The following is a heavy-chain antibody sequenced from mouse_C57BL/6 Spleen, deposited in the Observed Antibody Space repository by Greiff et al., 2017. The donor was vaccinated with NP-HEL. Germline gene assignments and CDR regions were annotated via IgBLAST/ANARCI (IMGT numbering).Heavy chain of an antibody. J-gene: IGHJ3*01. D-gene: IGHD1-1*01. Sequence: QVQLKQSGAELARPGASVKLSCKASGYTFTSYGISWVKQRTGQGLESIGEIYPRSGNTYYNEKFKGKATLTADKSSSTAYMELRSLTSEDSAVYFCGADYGSEAWFAYWGQGTLVTVSA. CDR2: IYPRSGNT. V-gene: IGHV1-81*01. CDR3: GADYGSEAWFAY. CDR1: GYTFTSYG.